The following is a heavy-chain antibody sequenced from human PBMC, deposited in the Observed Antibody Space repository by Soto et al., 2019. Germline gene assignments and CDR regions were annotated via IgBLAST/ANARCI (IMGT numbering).Heavy chain of an antibody. Sequence: SVKVSCKASGGTFSSYAISWVRQAPGQGLEWMGGIIPIFGTANYAQKFQGRVTITADKSTSTAYMELSSLRSEDTAVYYCARDWTSFGVVTPYGMDVWRQGTTATVSS. CDR2: IIPIFGTA. J-gene: IGHJ6*02. V-gene: IGHV1-69*06. D-gene: IGHD3-3*01. CDR1: GGTFSSYA. CDR3: ARDWTSFGVVTPYGMDV.